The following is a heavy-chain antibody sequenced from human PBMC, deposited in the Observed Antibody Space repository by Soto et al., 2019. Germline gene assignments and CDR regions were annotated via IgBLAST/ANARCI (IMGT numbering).Heavy chain of an antibody. Sequence: SETLSLTCTVSGGSISSYYWSWIRQPPGKGLEWIGYIYYSGSTNYNPSLKSRVTISVDTSKNQFSLKLSSVTAADTAVYYCERGRYGLPFDYWGQGTLVTVSS. V-gene: IGHV4-59*13. D-gene: IGHD4-17*01. CDR2: IYYSGST. CDR3: ERGRYGLPFDY. J-gene: IGHJ4*02. CDR1: GGSISSYY.